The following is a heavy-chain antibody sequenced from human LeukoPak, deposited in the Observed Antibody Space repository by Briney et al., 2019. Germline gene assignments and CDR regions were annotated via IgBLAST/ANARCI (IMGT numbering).Heavy chain of an antibody. CDR2: INTDGSST. V-gene: IGHV3-74*01. Sequence: PGGSLRLSCAASGFTFSSYWMHWVRQAPGKGLVWVSRINTDGSSTNYADSVKGRFTISRDNAKRTVYLQMNSLRAEDTAVYYCARDKGYYYDTSGHYNEGATFESWGQGTLVTVSS. J-gene: IGHJ4*02. D-gene: IGHD3-22*01. CDR1: GFTFSSYW. CDR3: ARDKGYYYDTSGHYNEGATFES.